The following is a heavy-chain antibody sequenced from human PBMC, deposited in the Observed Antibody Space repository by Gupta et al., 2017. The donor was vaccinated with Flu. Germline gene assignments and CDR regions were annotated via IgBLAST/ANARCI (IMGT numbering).Heavy chain of an antibody. D-gene: IGHD6-6*01. Sequence: EVQLVETGGGLIQPGGSLRLSCAASGFTVSSNYMSWVRQAPGKGLEWVSVIYSGGSTYYADSVKGRFTISRDNSKNTLYLQMNSLRAEDTAVYYCARDPSVSIPGDYWGQGTLVTVSS. J-gene: IGHJ4*02. CDR3: ARDPSVSIPGDY. V-gene: IGHV3-53*02. CDR1: GFTVSSNY. CDR2: IYSGGST.